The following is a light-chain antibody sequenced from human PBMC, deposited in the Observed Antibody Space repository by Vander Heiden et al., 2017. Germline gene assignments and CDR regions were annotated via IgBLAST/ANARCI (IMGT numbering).Light chain of an antibody. V-gene: IGLV3-25*03. CDR2: KDS. CDR1: ALPKQY. Sequence: SYQPTHPPSAAVSPGQTARITCSGDALPKQYAYWYQQKPGQAPVLVIYKDSERPSGIPERFSGSSSGTTVTLTISGVQAEDEADYYCQSADSSGTWVFGGGTKLTVL. CDR3: QSADSSGTWV. J-gene: IGLJ3*02.